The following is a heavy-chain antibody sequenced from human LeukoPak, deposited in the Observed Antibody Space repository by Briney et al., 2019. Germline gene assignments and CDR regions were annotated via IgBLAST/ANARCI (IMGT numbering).Heavy chain of an antibody. V-gene: IGHV3-23*01. Sequence: PGGSLRLSCAASGFTFSSYAMSWVRQAPGKGLEWVSTISGSGGSTYYADSVKGRFTISRDNSKNTLYLQMSSLRAEDTAVYYCAKEGSSGFYYFDYWGQGTLVTVSS. CDR1: GFTFSSYA. J-gene: IGHJ4*02. CDR2: ISGSGGST. CDR3: AKEGSSGFYYFDY. D-gene: IGHD3-22*01.